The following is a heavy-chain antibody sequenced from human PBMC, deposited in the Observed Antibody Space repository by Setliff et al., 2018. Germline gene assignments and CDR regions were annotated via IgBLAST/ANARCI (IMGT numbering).Heavy chain of an antibody. CDR3: AREVGATYYYYYYGMNV. J-gene: IGHJ6*02. CDR2: IYNSGST. Sequence: PSETLSLTCTVSGGSISSGSYYWSWIRQPAGKGLEWIGHIYNSGSTNYNPPLKCRVTITVDTSKNQFSLKLSSVTAADTAVYYCAREVGATYYYYYYGMNVWGQGTTVTVSS. D-gene: IGHD1-26*01. V-gene: IGHV4-61*09. CDR1: GGSISSGSYY.